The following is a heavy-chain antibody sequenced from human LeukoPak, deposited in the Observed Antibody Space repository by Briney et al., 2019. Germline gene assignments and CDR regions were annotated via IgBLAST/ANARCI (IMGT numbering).Heavy chain of an antibody. J-gene: IGHJ4*02. CDR2: ISSSSSTI. Sequence: PGGSLRLSCAASGFTFSSYSMNWVRQAPGKGLEWVSYISSSSSTIYYADSVKGRFTISRDNATNSLYLQMNSLRDEDTAVYYCARDPEGYYYDSSGLDYWGQGTLVTVSS. CDR1: GFTFSSYS. D-gene: IGHD3-22*01. CDR3: ARDPEGYYYDSSGLDY. V-gene: IGHV3-48*02.